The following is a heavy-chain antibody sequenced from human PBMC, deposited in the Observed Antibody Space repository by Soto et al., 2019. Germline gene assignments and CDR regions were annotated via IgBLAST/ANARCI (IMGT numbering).Heavy chain of an antibody. V-gene: IGHV3-33*03. CDR3: AKDEVSRKYYGHSLDV. J-gene: IGHJ6*02. CDR2: IWYDGSGQ. D-gene: IGHD4-17*01. CDR1: GFTFSNYG. Sequence: QVQLVESGGGLVQPGRSLRLSCVVSGFTFSNYGMHWVRQAPGKGLEWVADIWYDGSGQRYAGSVQGRFTISRDNSKNTLYLQINSLRVEDTAVYYCAKDEVSRKYYGHSLDVWGQGTTVTASS.